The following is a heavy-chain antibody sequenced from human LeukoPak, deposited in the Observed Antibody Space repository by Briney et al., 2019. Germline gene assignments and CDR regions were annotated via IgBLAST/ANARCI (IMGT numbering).Heavy chain of an antibody. Sequence: SETLSLTCAVYGGSFSGCYWSWIRQPPGKGLEWIGEINHSGSTNYNPSLKSRVTMSVDTSKNQFSLKLSSVTAADTAVYYCARVKADTSCYDYWGQGTLVTVSS. V-gene: IGHV4-34*01. CDR3: ARVKADTSCYDY. J-gene: IGHJ4*02. D-gene: IGHD2-2*01. CDR1: GGSFSGCY. CDR2: INHSGST.